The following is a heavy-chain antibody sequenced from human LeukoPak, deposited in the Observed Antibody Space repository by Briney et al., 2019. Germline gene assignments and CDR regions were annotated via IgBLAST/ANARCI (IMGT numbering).Heavy chain of an antibody. CDR3: ALNYDILTGYLYY. CDR2: INLNSGGT. J-gene: IGHJ4*02. V-gene: IGHV1-2*02. D-gene: IGHD3-9*01. Sequence: ASVKVSCKASGYTFTDYYLHWVRQAPGQGLEWMGWINLNSGGTNSAQKFQGRVAMTRDTSISTAYMDLSRLRSDDTAVYYCALNYDILTGYLYYWGQGTLVTVSS. CDR1: GYTFTDYY.